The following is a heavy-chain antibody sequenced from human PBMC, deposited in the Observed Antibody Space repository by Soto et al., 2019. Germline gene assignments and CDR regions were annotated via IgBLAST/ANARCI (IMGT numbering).Heavy chain of an antibody. CDR1: GGSFSGYY. D-gene: IGHD5-18*01. Sequence: QVQLQQWGAGLLKPSETLSLTCAVYGGSFSGYYWSWIRQPPGKGLEWIGEINHSGSTNYNPSHKSRVTISVDTSKNQFSLMLSSVTAADTAVYYCARALGYSYGHLPIDYWGQGTLVTVSS. J-gene: IGHJ4*02. CDR2: INHSGST. CDR3: ARALGYSYGHLPIDY. V-gene: IGHV4-34*01.